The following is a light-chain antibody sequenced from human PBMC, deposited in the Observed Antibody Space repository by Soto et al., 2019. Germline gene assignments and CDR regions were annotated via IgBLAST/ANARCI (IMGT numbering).Light chain of an antibody. CDR2: GAS. CDR1: QDIRNN. J-gene: IGKJ4*01. Sequence: VRDSVTITCQASQDIRNNLNWYQQKPGQAPKVLIYGASNLVTGVPSRFSGSGSGTHFTFTISNLQPEDIATYYCQQYDSLLRATFGGGTKVDI. CDR3: QQYDSLLRAT. V-gene: IGKV1-33*01.